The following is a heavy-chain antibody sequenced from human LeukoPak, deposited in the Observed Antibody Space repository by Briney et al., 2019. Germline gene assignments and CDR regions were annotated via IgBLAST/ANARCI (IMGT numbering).Heavy chain of an antibody. J-gene: IGHJ4*02. CDR2: ISYDGSNK. CDR1: GFTFSSYA. Sequence: GRSLRLSCAASGFTFSSYAMHWVRQAPGKGLEWVAVISYDGSNKYYADSVKGRFTISRDTSKNTLYLQMNSLRADDTAVYYCAKVGVYSSGYPYYFDYWGQGTLVTVSS. V-gene: IGHV3-30*04. D-gene: IGHD3-22*01. CDR3: AKVGVYSSGYPYYFDY.